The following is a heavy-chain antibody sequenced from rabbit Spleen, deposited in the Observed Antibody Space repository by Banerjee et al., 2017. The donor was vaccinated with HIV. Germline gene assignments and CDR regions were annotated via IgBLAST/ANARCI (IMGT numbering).Heavy chain of an antibody. Sequence: QSLEESGGGLVKPGSSLTLTCTASGFSFTNTYWICWVRQAPGKGLEWIGCIDPVFGATYYASWAKGRFTISKTSSTTVTLQMTSLTAADTATYFCARDDSLTHSYAFNLWGPGTLVTVS. CDR1: GFSFTNTYW. V-gene: IGHV1S40*01. D-gene: IGHD2-1*01. CDR2: IDPVFGAT. CDR3: ARDDSLTHSYAFNL. J-gene: IGHJ4*01.